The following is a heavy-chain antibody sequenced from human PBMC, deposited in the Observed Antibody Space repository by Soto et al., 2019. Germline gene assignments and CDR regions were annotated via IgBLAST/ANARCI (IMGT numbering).Heavy chain of an antibody. CDR1: GFTFSSYA. CDR3: ARERAVRDIVATCGMDV. J-gene: IGHJ6*02. CDR2: ISGSGGST. V-gene: IGHV3-23*01. D-gene: IGHD5-12*01. Sequence: GGSLRLSCAASGFTFSSYAMSWVRQAPGKGLEWVSAISGSGGSTSYAQKFQGRVTMTRDTSTSTVYMELSSLRSEDTAVYYCARERAVRDIVATCGMDVWGQGTTVTVSS.